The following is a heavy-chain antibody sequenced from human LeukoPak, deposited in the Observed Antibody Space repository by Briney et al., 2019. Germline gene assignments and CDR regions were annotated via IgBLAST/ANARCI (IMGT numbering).Heavy chain of an antibody. CDR3: AKALPMAPFDY. V-gene: IGHV3-9*01. J-gene: IGHJ4*02. D-gene: IGHD3-10*01. CDR1: GFTFDIYA. Sequence: GGSLRLSCAASGFTFDIYAMHWVRQAPGKGLEWVSGISWNSGIIDYADSVKGRFTISRDDAKNSLSLQMNSLRAEDTALHYCAKALPMAPFDYWGQGTLVTVSS. CDR2: ISWNSGII.